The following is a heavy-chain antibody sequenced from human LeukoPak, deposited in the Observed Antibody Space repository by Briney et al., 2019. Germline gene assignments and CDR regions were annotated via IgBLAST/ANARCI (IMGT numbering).Heavy chain of an antibody. V-gene: IGHV3-23*01. CDR3: AKGRTWIQLWLGDY. J-gene: IGHJ4*02. CDR1: GFTFSSYA. CDR2: ISGSGGST. Sequence: PGGSLRLSCAASGFTFSSYAMSWVRQAPGKGLEWVSAISGSGGSTYYADSVKGRFTISRDNSKNTLYLQMNSLRAEDTAVYYCAKGRTWIQLWLGDYWGQGTLVTVSS. D-gene: IGHD5-18*01.